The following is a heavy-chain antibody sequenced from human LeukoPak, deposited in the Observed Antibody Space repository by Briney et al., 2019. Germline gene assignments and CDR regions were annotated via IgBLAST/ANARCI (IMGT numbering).Heavy chain of an antibody. Sequence: SETLSLTCTVSGGSVSSGSHYWSWIRQPPGKGLEWIGYIYYSGSTNYNPSLKSRVTISVDTSKNQFSLKLSSVTAADTAVYYCARARPVIRITMVRGVTDYYFDYWGQGTLVTVSS. V-gene: IGHV4-61*01. D-gene: IGHD3-10*01. CDR1: GGSVSSGSHY. CDR2: IYYSGST. CDR3: ARARPVIRITMVRGVTDYYFDY. J-gene: IGHJ4*02.